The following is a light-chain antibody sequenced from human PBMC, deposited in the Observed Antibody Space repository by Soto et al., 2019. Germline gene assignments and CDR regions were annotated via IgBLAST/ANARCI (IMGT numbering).Light chain of an antibody. V-gene: IGKV1-39*01. Sequence: DIQMTQSPSSLSASVEDRVIITCRASQSISNHLNWYQQKPGKAPKLLIYAASSLQSGVPSRFSGSGSGTDFTLTISSLQPEDFATYYCQQSFSTLWTFGQGTTGDIK. CDR3: QQSFSTLWT. CDR1: QSISNH. CDR2: AAS. J-gene: IGKJ1*01.